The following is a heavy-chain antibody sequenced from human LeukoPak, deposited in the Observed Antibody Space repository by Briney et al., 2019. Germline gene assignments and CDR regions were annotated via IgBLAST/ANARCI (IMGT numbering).Heavy chain of an antibody. Sequence: ASVKVSCKASGYTFTSYGISWVRQAPGQGLEWMGCISAYNGNTNYAQKLQGRVTMTTDTSTSTAYMELRSLRSDDTAVYYCARVVGGSGSYYHDYWGQGTLVTVSS. CDR2: ISAYNGNT. D-gene: IGHD3-10*01. V-gene: IGHV1-18*01. J-gene: IGHJ4*02. CDR3: ARVVGGSGSYYHDY. CDR1: GYTFTSYG.